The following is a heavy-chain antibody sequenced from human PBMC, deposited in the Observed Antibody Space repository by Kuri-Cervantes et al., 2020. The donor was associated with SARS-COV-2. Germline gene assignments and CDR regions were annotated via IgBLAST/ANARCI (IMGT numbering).Heavy chain of an antibody. CDR3: ARDNGGSYPYYYGMDV. Sequence: SETLSLTCTVSGYSISSGYYWGWIRQPPGKGLEWIGYIYYSGSTNYNPSLKSRVTISVDTSKNQFSLKLSSVTAADTAVYYCARDNGGSYPYYYGMDVWGQGTTVTVSS. J-gene: IGHJ6*02. CDR1: GYSISSGYY. D-gene: IGHD1-26*01. CDR2: IYYSGST. V-gene: IGHV4-61*01.